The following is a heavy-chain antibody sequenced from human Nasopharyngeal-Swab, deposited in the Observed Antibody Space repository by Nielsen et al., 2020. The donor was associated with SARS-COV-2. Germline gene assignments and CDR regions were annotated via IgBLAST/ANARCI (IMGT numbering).Heavy chain of an antibody. CDR1: GYTFTSYG. D-gene: IGHD4-23*01. Sequence: ASVKVSCKAPGYTFTSYGISWVRQAPGQGLEWMGWISAYNGNTNYAQKLQGRVTMTTDTSTSTAYMELRSLRSDDTAVYYCASPATVVTLDAFDIWGQGTMVTVSS. CDR2: ISAYNGNT. CDR3: ASPATVVTLDAFDI. V-gene: IGHV1-18*01. J-gene: IGHJ3*02.